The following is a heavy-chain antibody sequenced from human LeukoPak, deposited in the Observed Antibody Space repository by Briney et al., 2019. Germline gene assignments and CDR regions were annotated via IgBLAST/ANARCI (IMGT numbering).Heavy chain of an antibody. D-gene: IGHD1-26*01. CDR3: ARDEWGDAFDI. CDR1: GFTFSSYS. CDR2: ISSSSSYI. Sequence: GGSLRLSCAASGFTFSSYSMNWVRPAPGKGLEWVSSISSSSSYIHSADSVRGRFTISGDNAKNSLFLQMNSLRAEDTAVYYCARDEWGDAFDIWGQGTMVTVFS. J-gene: IGHJ3*02. V-gene: IGHV3-21*01.